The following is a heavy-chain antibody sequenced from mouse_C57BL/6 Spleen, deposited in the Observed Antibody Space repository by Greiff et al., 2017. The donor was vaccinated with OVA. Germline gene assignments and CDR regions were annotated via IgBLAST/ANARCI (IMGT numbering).Heavy chain of an antibody. J-gene: IGHJ2*01. CDR3: ARRGYYGNLDY. V-gene: IGHV1-82*01. D-gene: IGHD2-1*01. CDR1: GYAFSSSW. Sequence: VKLLESGPELVKPGASVKISCKASGYAFSSSWMNWVKQRPGKGLEWIGRIYPGDGDTNYNGKFKGKATLTADKSSSTAYMQLSSLTSEASAVYFCARRGYYGNLDYWGQGTTLTVSS. CDR2: IYPGDGDT.